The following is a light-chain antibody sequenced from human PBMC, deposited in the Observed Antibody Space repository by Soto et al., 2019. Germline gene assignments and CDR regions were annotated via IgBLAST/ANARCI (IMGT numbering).Light chain of an antibody. J-gene: IGLJ3*02. V-gene: IGLV2-14*03. Sequence: QSALTQPASESGSPGQSITISCTGTSSDVGIYNYVSWYQQHPGKAPKLIIFEVTNRPSGISDRFSGSKSGNTASLTISGLQAEDEAHYFCGSYTRSTTWVFGGGTKLTVL. CDR1: SSDVGIYNY. CDR2: EVT. CDR3: GSYTRSTTWV.